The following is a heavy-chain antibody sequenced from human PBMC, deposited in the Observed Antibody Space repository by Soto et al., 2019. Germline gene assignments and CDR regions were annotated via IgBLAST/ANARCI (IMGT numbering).Heavy chain of an antibody. D-gene: IGHD3-10*01. CDR2: ISSSSSTI. CDR1: GFTFSNSA. Sequence: EVQLVESGGGLVQPGGSLRLSCAASGFTFSNSAMNWVRQAPGKGLEWVAYISSSSSTIYYADSVKGRFTISRDNANNSLYLQMNGRRAEDTAVYYWARLRGFFDYWGQGTLVTVSS. J-gene: IGHJ4*02. CDR3: ARLRGFFDY. V-gene: IGHV3-48*01.